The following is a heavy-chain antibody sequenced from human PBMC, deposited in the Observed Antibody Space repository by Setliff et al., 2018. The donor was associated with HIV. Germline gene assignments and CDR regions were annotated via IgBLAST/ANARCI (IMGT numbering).Heavy chain of an antibody. CDR3: AREIRTVYTGGHYFYGIDV. J-gene: IGHJ6*02. CDR2: ISSSSYYI. D-gene: IGHD3-16*01. Sequence: PGGSLRLSCAASGFTFSSYTMNWVRQAPGKGLEWVSSISSSSYYIYYADSVKGRFTISRENARNSLYLQMNSLRAGDTAVYYCAREIRTVYTGGHYFYGIDVWGQGTAVTVSS. V-gene: IGHV3-21*01. CDR1: GFTFSSYT.